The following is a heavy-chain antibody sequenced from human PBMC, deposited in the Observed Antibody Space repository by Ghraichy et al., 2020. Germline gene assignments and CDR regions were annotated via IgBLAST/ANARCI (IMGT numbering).Heavy chain of an antibody. CDR1: GGSFSGYY. D-gene: IGHD3-10*01. CDR2: INHSGST. Sequence: SETLSLTCAVYGGSFSGYYWSWIRQPPGKGLEWIGEINHSGSTNYNPSLKSRVTISVDTSKNQFSLKLSSVTAADTAVYYCARGPVGYYGSGSYRSPRYNWFDPWGQGTLVTVSS. CDR3: ARGPVGYYGSGSYRSPRYNWFDP. V-gene: IGHV4-34*01. J-gene: IGHJ5*02.